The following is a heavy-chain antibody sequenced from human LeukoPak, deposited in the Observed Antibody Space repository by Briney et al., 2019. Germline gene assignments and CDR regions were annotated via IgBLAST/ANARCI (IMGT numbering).Heavy chain of an antibody. CDR2: AYYTGDI. CDR1: GGSVASTGRY. CDR3: GRHVSNGWDYHYGLDV. D-gene: IGHD6-19*01. Sequence: PSETLSLTCTVSGGSVASTGRYWGWIRQPPGKGLEWIVSAYYTGDIYSPPSFKSRLTISVDTSKNQFALTLSSVTAADTAVYYCGRHVSNGWDYHYGLDVWGRGTTVTVSS. J-gene: IGHJ6*02. V-gene: IGHV4-39*01.